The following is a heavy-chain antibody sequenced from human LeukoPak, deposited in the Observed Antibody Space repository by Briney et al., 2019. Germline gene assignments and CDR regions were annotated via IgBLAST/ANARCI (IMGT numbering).Heavy chain of an antibody. V-gene: IGHV3-74*01. Sequence: SGGSLRLSCAASGFTFSTYWMHWVRQARGEGLVWVSRSNIDGRTTSYADSVKGRFTISRDNAKNMLYLQMNSLRAEDTAVYYCARIEDRGAAFDSWGQGTLVTVSS. J-gene: IGHJ4*02. CDR2: SNIDGRTT. D-gene: IGHD3-22*01. CDR1: GFTFSTYW. CDR3: ARIEDRGAAFDS.